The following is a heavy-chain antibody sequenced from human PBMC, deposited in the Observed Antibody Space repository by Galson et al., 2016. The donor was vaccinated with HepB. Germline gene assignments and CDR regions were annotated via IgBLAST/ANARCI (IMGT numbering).Heavy chain of an antibody. CDR2: ISYDGSNX. Sequence: RLXXXASXXXFSSYXXXWVXXAPGXXLEXXXVISYDGSNXYYADSVKGRFTISRDISKNTLYLQMNSLRAEDXAVYYCARGPFALGDRXVYDXXYWGXXTL. J-gene: IGHJ4*01. V-gene: IGHV3-30-3*01. D-gene: IGHD3-16*01. CDR3: ARGPFALGDRXVYDXXY. CDR1: XXXFSSYX.